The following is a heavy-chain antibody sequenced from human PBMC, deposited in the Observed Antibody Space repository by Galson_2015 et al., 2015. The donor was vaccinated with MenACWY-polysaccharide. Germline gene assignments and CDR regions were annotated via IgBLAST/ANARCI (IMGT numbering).Heavy chain of an antibody. Sequence: SLRLSCAASGFTFSSYAMHWVRQAPGKGLEWVAVISYDGSNKYYADSVKGRFTISRDNSENTLYLQVSSLRAEDTAVYYCARSYCDRTSCYGMDVWGQGATVTVS. V-gene: IGHV3-30-3*01. CDR3: ARSYCDRTSCYGMDV. J-gene: IGHJ6*02. CDR2: ISYDGSNK. D-gene: IGHD2/OR15-2a*01. CDR1: GFTFSSYA.